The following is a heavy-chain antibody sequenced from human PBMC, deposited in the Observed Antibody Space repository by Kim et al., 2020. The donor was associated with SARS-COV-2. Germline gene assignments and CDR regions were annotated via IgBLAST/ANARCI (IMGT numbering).Heavy chain of an antibody. D-gene: IGHD4-4*01. Sequence: SETLSLTCAVYGGSFSGYYWSWIRQPPGKGLEWIGEINHSGSTNYNPSLKSRVTISVDTSKNQFSLKLSSVTAADTAVYYCARGPLYSSHWFDPWGQGTL. CDR2: INHSGST. CDR3: ARGPLYSSHWFDP. V-gene: IGHV4-34*01. CDR1: GGSFSGYY. J-gene: IGHJ5*02.